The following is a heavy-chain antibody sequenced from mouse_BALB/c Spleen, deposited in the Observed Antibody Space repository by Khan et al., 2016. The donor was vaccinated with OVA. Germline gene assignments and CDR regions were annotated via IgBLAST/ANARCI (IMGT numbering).Heavy chain of an antibody. D-gene: IGHD2-14*01. CDR1: GYTFTSNT. V-gene: IGHV1-4*01. Sequence: VQLQQSGAELARPGASVRMSCKASGYTFTSNTMHWVKQRPGQGLEWIGYINPRSGYTNYNQNFKDKATLTADKSSSTAYMQLSSLTSEDSAVYYWARRTTGYTMDYWGQGTSVTVSS. J-gene: IGHJ4*01. CDR3: ARRTTGYTMDY. CDR2: INPRSGYT.